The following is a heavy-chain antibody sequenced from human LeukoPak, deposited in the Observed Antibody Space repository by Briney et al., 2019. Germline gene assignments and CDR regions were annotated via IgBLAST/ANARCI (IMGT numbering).Heavy chain of an antibody. CDR1: GFTFSSYG. CDR3: AKDLGEYQLLQNFDY. J-gene: IGHJ4*02. D-gene: IGHD2-2*01. V-gene: IGHV3-30*02. CDR2: IRYDGSNK. Sequence: GGSLRLSCAASGFTFSSYGMHWVRQAPGKGLEWVAFIRYDGSNKYYADSVKGRFTISRDNSKNTLYLQMNSLRAEGTAVYYCAKDLGEYQLLQNFDYWGQGTLVTVSS.